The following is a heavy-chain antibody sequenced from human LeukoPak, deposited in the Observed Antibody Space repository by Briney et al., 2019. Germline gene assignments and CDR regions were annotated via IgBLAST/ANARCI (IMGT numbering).Heavy chain of an antibody. J-gene: IGHJ4*02. CDR3: AKDGTIAAAGTGIYYFDY. CDR1: GFTFDDYA. CDR2: ISWDGGST. V-gene: IGHV3-43D*03. Sequence: QTGGSLRLSCAASGFTFDDYAMHWVRQAPGKGLEWVSLISWDGGSTYYADSVKGRFTISRDNSKNSLYLQMNSLRAEDTALYYCAKDGTIAAAGTGIYYFDYWGQGTLVTVSS. D-gene: IGHD6-13*01.